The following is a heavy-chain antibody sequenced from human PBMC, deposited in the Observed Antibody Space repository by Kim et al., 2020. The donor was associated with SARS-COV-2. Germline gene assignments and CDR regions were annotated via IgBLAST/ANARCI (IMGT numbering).Heavy chain of an antibody. D-gene: IGHD6-19*01. V-gene: IGHV4-39*01. Sequence: SETLSLTCTVSGGSISSSSYYLGWIRQPPGKGLEWIGSIYYSWSTYYNPSLKSRVTISVDTSKNQFSLKLSSVTAADTAVYYCAGDSTAGWFDPWGQGTLVTVSS. CDR2: IYYSWST. CDR3: AGDSTAGWFDP. CDR1: GGSISSSSYY. J-gene: IGHJ5*02.